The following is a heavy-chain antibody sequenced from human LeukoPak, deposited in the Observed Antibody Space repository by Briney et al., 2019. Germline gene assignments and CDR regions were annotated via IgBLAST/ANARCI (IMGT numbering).Heavy chain of an antibody. CDR3: AKDGGGSSGWYYFDY. D-gene: IGHD6-19*01. Sequence: GSLRLSCAASGFTFSSYAMHWVRQAPGKGLEWVAVISYDGSNKYYADSVKGRFTISRDNAKNSLYLQMNSLRAEDTALYYCAKDGGGSSGWYYFDYWGQGTLVTVSS. CDR2: ISYDGSNK. J-gene: IGHJ4*02. V-gene: IGHV3-30-3*01. CDR1: GFTFSSYA.